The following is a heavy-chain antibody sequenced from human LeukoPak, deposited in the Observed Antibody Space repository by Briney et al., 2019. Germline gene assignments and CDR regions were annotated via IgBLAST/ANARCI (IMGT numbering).Heavy chain of an antibody. J-gene: IGHJ6*04. CDR3: AKAVGGSGPIPDYGMDV. Sequence: PGGSLRLSCAASGFTFSSYAMSWVRQAPGKGLEGVSAISGSGGSTYYADSVKGRFTISRDNSKNTLYLQMNSLRAEDTAVYYCAKAVGGSGPIPDYGMDVWGKGTTVTVSS. D-gene: IGHD3-10*01. V-gene: IGHV3-23*01. CDR1: GFTFSSYA. CDR2: ISGSGGST.